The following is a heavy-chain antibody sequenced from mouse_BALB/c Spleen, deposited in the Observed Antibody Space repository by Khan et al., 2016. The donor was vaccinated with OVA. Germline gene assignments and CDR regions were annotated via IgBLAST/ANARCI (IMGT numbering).Heavy chain of an antibody. CDR1: GYTFTSYW. CDR3: IRDGAVADY. J-gene: IGHJ2*01. V-gene: IGHV1-69*02. Sequence: QVQLQQSGAELVRPGASVKLSCKASGYTFTSYWINWVRQRPGQGLEWIGNIYPSTDYTNYNERFKDKATLTVDKSSSTAYMQLSSPTSEDSAVYYCIRDGAVADYWGQGTTLTVSS. CDR2: IYPSTDYT. D-gene: IGHD1-1*01.